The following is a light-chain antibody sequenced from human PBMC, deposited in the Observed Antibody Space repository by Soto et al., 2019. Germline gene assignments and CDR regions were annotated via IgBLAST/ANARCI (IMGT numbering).Light chain of an antibody. CDR2: EVS. J-gene: IGLJ3*02. CDR1: SSDVGGYKF. CDR3: SSYTRSSSVV. Sequence: QSVLTQPASVSGSPGQSITISCTGTSSDVGGYKFVSWYQQHPGKAPKLIIYEVSNRPSGVSNRFSGSKSVNAASLTISGLQAEDEADYYCSSYTRSSSVVFGGGTKLTVL. V-gene: IGLV2-14*01.